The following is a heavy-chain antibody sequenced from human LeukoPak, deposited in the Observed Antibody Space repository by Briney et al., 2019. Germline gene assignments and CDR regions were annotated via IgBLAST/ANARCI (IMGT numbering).Heavy chain of an antibody. CDR1: GYTFTSYG. J-gene: IGHJ6*02. CDR2: ISAYNGNT. Sequence: GASVKVSCTASGYTFTSYGITWVRQAPGQELEWMGWISAYNGNTNYAQKLQGRVTMTTDTSTSTAYMELRSLRSDDTAVYYCARDTGYSSSWYVYYYYGMDVWGQGTTVTVSS. V-gene: IGHV1-18*01. D-gene: IGHD6-13*01. CDR3: ARDTGYSSSWYVYYYYGMDV.